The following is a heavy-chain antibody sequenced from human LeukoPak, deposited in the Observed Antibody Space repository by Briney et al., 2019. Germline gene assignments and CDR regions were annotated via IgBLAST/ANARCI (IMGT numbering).Heavy chain of an antibody. J-gene: IGHJ3*02. Sequence: ASVKVSCKASGYTFTSYGISWVRQAPGQGLEWMGWISAYNGNTNHAQKLQGRVTMTTDTSTSTAYMELRSLRSDDTAVYYCARAYRTYYYDSSGYYYSSLDAFDIWGQGTMVTVSS. CDR3: ARAYRTYYYDSSGYYYSSLDAFDI. CDR1: GYTFTSYG. V-gene: IGHV1-18*01. CDR2: ISAYNGNT. D-gene: IGHD3-22*01.